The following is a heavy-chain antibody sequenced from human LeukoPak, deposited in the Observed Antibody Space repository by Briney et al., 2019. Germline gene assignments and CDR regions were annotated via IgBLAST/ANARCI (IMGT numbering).Heavy chain of an antibody. Sequence: GSSQRLPCAATGLTFRTYGMHWDLHAPGKGLEWLAVLSYDGSNKYYADSVKGRFTISRDNSKNTLYLQMNSLRAEDTAFFFQAEDGIRDHSHHNWFDPWGQGTLVTVSS. J-gene: IGHJ5*02. CDR3: AEDGIRDHSHHNWFDP. CDR1: GLTFRTYG. V-gene: IGHV3-30*03. CDR2: LSYDGSNK. D-gene: IGHD2-21*01.